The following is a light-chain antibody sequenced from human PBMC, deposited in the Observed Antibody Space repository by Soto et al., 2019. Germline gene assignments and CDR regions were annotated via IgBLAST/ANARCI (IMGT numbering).Light chain of an antibody. J-gene: IGKJ1*01. CDR3: QQSSNIPWT. CDR2: SAS. V-gene: IGKV1-39*01. CDR1: QHVDRY. Sequence: DIQMTQSPSSLSASVGDSVTITCRTSQHVDRYLSWYQQIPGRAPKLLIYSASSLVSGAPPRFRGSASGTEFTLSISSLQREDFATYFCQQSSNIPWTFGQGTKVEMK.